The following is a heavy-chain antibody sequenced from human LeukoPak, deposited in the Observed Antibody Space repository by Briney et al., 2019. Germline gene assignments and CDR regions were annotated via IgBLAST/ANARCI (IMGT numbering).Heavy chain of an antibody. CDR1: GFTFSSHW. CDR2: INSDGSSI. Sequence: PGGSLRLSCAASGFTFSSHWMHWVRQAPGKGLVWVSRINSDGSSITYADSVKGRFTISRDNAKSTLFLQMNSLRAEGTALYYCARGPYYYGSGDWGQGTLVTVSS. CDR3: ARGPYYYGSGD. J-gene: IGHJ4*02. V-gene: IGHV3-74*01. D-gene: IGHD3-10*01.